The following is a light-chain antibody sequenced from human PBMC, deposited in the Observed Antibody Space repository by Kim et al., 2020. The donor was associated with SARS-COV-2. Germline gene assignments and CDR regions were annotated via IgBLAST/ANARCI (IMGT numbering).Light chain of an antibody. V-gene: IGLV3-9*01. CDR3: QLWDSRTEV. Sequence: SYELTQPLSVSVALGQTARITCGGNTVGRKYVHWYQQKPGQAPVLVIYRDTNRPSGIPERFSGSSSGNTATLTISRAQAGDEADYYCQLWDSRTEVFGAGTKLTV. J-gene: IGLJ3*02. CDR2: RDT. CDR1: TVGRKY.